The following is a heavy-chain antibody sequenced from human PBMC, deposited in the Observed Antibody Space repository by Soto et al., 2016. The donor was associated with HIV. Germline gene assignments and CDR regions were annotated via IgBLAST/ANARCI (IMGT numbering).Heavy chain of an antibody. CDR2: IYSGGST. CDR3: ARDSRSSGAFDI. V-gene: IGHV3-53*02. CDR1: GFTVSSNY. Sequence: EVQLVETGGGLIQPGGSLRLSCAASGFTVSSNYMSWVRQAPGKGLEWVSVIYSGGSTYYADSVKGRFTISRDNSKNTLYLQMNSLRAEDTAVYYCARDSRSSGAFDIVGPRDKWSPSLQ. D-gene: IGHD1-26*01. J-gene: IGHJ3*02.